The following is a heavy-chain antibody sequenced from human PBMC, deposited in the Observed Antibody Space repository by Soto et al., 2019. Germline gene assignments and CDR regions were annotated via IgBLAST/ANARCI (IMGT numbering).Heavy chain of an antibody. V-gene: IGHV1-69*12. J-gene: IGHJ2*01. D-gene: IGHD6-13*01. CDR3: ARLEQQLVDYWYFDI. Sequence: QVQLLQSGAEVKKPGSSVTVSCKASGGTFSSNSIGWVRQAPGQGLEWMGGIVPMFGTPKTAQKFQGRVTXXADEATRTAYMELSSLRSDDTAVYYCARLEQQLVDYWYFDIWGRGTLVTVSS. CDR1: GGTFSSNS. CDR2: IVPMFGTP.